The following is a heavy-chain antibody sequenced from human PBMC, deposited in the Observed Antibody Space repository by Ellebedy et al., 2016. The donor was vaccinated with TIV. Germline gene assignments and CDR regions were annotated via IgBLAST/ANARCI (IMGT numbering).Heavy chain of an antibody. CDR1: GYTFTNYG. Sequence: AASVKVSCKTSGYTFTNYGVAWVRQAPGQGLEWMGWISPYNGNTNYAEKFQGRVSMTTDTSTRTGYLDLRSLRSDDTVVYFCARADYGDKKIYFFDYWGRGTLVTVSS. V-gene: IGHV1-18*01. CDR3: ARADYGDKKIYFFDY. J-gene: IGHJ4*02. D-gene: IGHD4/OR15-4a*01. CDR2: ISPYNGNT.